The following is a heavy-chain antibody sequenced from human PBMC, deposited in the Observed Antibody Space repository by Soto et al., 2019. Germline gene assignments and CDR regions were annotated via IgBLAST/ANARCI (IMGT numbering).Heavy chain of an antibody. CDR2: VNPSGGHT. CDR3: ARGGHVVVVTAALDY. V-gene: IGHV1-46*01. D-gene: IGHD2-21*02. CDR1: GDTFTDYY. Sequence: QVQLMQSGAEVKKPGASVKVSCKASGDTFTDYYIHWVRQAPGQGLEWMGTVNPSGGHTTYAQHFLGRVTMTRDTSTSTLYRELTSLTSDDTAIYYCARGGHVVVVTAALDYWGQGTLVTASS. J-gene: IGHJ4*02.